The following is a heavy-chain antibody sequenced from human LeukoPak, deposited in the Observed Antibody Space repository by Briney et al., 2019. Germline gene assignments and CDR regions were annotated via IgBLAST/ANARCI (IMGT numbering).Heavy chain of an antibody. CDR2: ISYSGST. CDR1: GFTFSSYS. V-gene: IGHV4-59*06. Sequence: GSLRLSCAASGFTFSSYSMNWVRQAPGKGLEWIGYISYSGSTYYNPSLRSRVTISVDTSKNQFSLMLSSVTAADTAVYYCARVRRPYCGGDCYHFDYWGQGTLVTVSS. D-gene: IGHD2-21*02. CDR3: ARVRRPYCGGDCYHFDY. J-gene: IGHJ4*02.